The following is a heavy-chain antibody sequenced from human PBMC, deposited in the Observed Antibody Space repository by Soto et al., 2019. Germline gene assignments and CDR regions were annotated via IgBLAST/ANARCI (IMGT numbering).Heavy chain of an antibody. D-gene: IGHD1-26*01. J-gene: IGHJ3*02. CDR3: ARHGDGTPSNDAFDI. V-gene: IGHV4-39*01. Sequence: QLQLQESGPGLVKPSETLSLTCTVSGGSISSSSYYWGWIRQPPGKGLEWIGSIYYSGSTYYNPSLKSRVTISVDTSKNQFSLKLSSVTAADTAVYYCARHGDGTPSNDAFDIWGQGTMVTVSS. CDR2: IYYSGST. CDR1: GGSISSSSYY.